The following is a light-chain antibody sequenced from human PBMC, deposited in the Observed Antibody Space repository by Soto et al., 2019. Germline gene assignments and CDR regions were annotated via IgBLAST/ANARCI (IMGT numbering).Light chain of an antibody. J-gene: IGLJ1*01. Sequence: GASSDVGGYNYVSWYQQHPGKAPKLMIYEVSNRPSGVSNRFSGSKSGNTASLTISGLQAEDEADYYCSSYTSSSTLYVFGTGTKVTVL. CDR2: EVS. CDR3: SSYTSSSTLYV. CDR1: SSDVGGYNY. V-gene: IGLV2-14*01.